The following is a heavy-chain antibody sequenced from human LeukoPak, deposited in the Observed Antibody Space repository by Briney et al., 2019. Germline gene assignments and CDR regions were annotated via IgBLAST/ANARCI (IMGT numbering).Heavy chain of an antibody. Sequence: SETLSLTCTVSGDSISSSTNYWGWIRQPPGKGLEWIGSIYYSGNAYYNASLKGRVTVSVDTSKNQFSLKLSSMTAADTALYYCARQGAPPMGHFDYWGQGTLVTVSS. CDR1: GDSISSSTNY. V-gene: IGHV4-39*01. CDR3: ARQGAPPMGHFDY. D-gene: IGHD3-10*01. CDR2: IYYSGNA. J-gene: IGHJ4*02.